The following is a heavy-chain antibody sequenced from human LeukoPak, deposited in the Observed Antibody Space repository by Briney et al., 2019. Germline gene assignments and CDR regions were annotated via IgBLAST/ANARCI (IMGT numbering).Heavy chain of an antibody. CDR1: GFTFSSYE. Sequence: PGGSLRLSCAASGFTFSSYEMNWVRQAPGKGLEWVSYISSSGSTIYYADSVKGRFTISRDNAKNSLYLQMNSLRAEDTAVYYCARDSSNTLPAAISYYYYGTDVWGQGTTVTVSS. J-gene: IGHJ6*02. CDR3: ARDSSNTLPAAISYYYYGTDV. CDR2: ISSSGSTI. V-gene: IGHV3-48*03. D-gene: IGHD2-2*01.